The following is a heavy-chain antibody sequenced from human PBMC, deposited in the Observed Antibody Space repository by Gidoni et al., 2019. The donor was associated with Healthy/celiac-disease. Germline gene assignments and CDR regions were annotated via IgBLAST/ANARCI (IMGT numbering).Heavy chain of an antibody. CDR3: ARGSVLRFLEWLNRGAFDI. J-gene: IGHJ3*02. CDR2: IYYSGST. Sequence: QLQLQESGPGLVKPSETLSLTCTVSGGPISSSSYYWGWIRQPPGKGLEWIGSIYYSGSTYYNPSLKSRVTISVDTSKNQFSLKLSSVTAADTAVYYCARGSVLRFLEWLNRGAFDIWGQGTMVTVSS. V-gene: IGHV4-39*07. D-gene: IGHD3-3*01. CDR1: GGPISSSSYY.